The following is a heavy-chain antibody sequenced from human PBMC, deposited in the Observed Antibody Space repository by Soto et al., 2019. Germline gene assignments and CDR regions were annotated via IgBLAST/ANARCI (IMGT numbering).Heavy chain of an antibody. CDR3: ARATFTYYYYYGMDV. J-gene: IGHJ6*02. CDR1: GASISSGSYY. Sequence: SETLSLTCAVSGASISSGSYYWIWIRQHPGKGLEWIGDINYSGSTNYNPSLKSRVTVSVDTSKNQFSLKLSSVTAADTAVYYCARATFTYYYYYGMDVWGQGTTVTVSS. CDR2: INYSGST. V-gene: IGHV4-31*11.